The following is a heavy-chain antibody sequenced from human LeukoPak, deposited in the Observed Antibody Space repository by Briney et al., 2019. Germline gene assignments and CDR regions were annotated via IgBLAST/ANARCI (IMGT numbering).Heavy chain of an antibody. CDR1: GFTFGNYG. V-gene: IGHV3-48*01. J-gene: IGHJ5*02. CDR3: VRGQTSLDNWFDP. CDR2: IRSNDGTT. Sequence: GGSLRLSCEASGFTFGNYGMNWVRQAPGKGLEWVSYIRSNDGTTHYADSVKGRFTISRDDAKNSLSLQMTSLRADDTAVYYCVRGQTSLDNWFDPWGQGTLVIVSS.